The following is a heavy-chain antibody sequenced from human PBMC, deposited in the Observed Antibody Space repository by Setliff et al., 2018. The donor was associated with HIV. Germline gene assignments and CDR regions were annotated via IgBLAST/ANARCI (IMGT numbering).Heavy chain of an antibody. CDR3: TRGPLPRADY. CDR2: INHHKHT. V-gene: IGHV4-34*01. J-gene: IGHJ4*02. CDR1: GDSITGRW. Sequence: PSETLSLTCTVSGDSITGRWLSWIRQPPGKGLEWTGNINHHKHTNYNPSLKSRVTMSVDTSKNQFSLKLSSVTAADTAVYYCTRGPLPRADYWGQGTLVTVSS.